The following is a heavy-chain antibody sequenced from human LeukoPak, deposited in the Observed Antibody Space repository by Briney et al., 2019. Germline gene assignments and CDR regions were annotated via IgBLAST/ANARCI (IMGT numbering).Heavy chain of an antibody. D-gene: IGHD3-3*01. V-gene: IGHV3-23*01. Sequence: SGGSLRLSCAASGFTFSSYAMSWVRQAPGKGLEWVSAISGSGGSTYYADSVKGRFTISGDNSKNTLYLQMNSLRAEDTAVYYCAKGFLEWSFPDAFDIWGQGTMVTVSS. CDR1: GFTFSSYA. CDR3: AKGFLEWSFPDAFDI. J-gene: IGHJ3*02. CDR2: ISGSGGST.